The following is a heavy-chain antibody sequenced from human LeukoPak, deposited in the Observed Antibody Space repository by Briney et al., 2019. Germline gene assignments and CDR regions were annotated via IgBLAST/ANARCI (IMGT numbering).Heavy chain of an antibody. Sequence: ASVKVSCKASGYTFTSYYMHWVRQAPEQGLEWMGIINPSGGSTSYAQKFQGRVTMTRDMSTSTVYMELSSLRSEDTAVYYCARGMVRGATGDVWGKGTTVTVSS. D-gene: IGHD3-10*01. CDR2: INPSGGST. J-gene: IGHJ6*04. V-gene: IGHV1-46*01. CDR3: ARGMVRGATGDV. CDR1: GYTFTSYY.